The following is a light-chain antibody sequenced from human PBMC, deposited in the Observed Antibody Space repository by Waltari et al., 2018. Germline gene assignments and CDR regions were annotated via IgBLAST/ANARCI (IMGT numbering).Light chain of an antibody. J-gene: IGLJ2*01. Sequence: QSALTQPASVSGSPGESITISCTGTSRDVGNYKRVSWYQQHPGKAPKHMIYAFSKQASRVYDRFSGSKSGDMASLTISGLQPEDEAEYFCSSYAGSSKGVFGGGTKVTVL. CDR1: SRDVGNYKR. V-gene: IGLV2-23*02. CDR3: SSYAGSSKGV. CDR2: AFS.